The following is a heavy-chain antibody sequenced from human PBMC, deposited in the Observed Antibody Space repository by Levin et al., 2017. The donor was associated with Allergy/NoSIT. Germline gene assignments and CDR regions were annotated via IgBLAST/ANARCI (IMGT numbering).Heavy chain of an antibody. CDR1: GYTFTSYD. Sequence: GESLKISCKASGYTFTSYDINWVRQATGQGLEWMGWMNPNSGNTGYAQKFQGRVTMTRNTSISTAYMELSSLRSEDTAVYYCAREGFPYYDFWSGPFNWFDPWGQGTLVTVSS. V-gene: IGHV1-8*01. D-gene: IGHD3-3*01. CDR2: MNPNSGNT. J-gene: IGHJ5*02. CDR3: AREGFPYYDFWSGPFNWFDP.